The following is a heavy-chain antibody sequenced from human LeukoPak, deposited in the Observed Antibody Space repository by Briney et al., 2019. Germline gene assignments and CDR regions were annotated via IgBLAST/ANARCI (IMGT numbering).Heavy chain of an antibody. V-gene: IGHV4-59*11. D-gene: IGHD2-15*01. J-gene: IGHJ3*02. Sequence: SETLSLTWPVSGASISSLYWSWIRQPPGKGLGWIGYIYYSGRTNYNTSPKGRATISVEPSKTQSSLNLTSVTAADTAVYYCARVRHCSGGSCWDAFDISGERTMVTLSS. CDR3: ARVRHCSGGSCWDAFDI. CDR2: IYYSGRT. CDR1: GASISSLY.